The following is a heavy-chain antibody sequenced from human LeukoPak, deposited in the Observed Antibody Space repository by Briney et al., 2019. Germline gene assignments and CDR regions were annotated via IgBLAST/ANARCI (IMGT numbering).Heavy chain of an antibody. Sequence: SQTLSLTCTVSGGSISSGDYYWSWIRQPAGKGLEWIGYIYYSGSTYYNPSLKSRVTISVDTSKNQFSLKLSSVTAADTAVYYCARLSGSYWAYFDYWGQGTLVTVSS. CDR2: IYYSGST. CDR1: GGSISSGDYY. J-gene: IGHJ4*02. V-gene: IGHV4-30-4*08. CDR3: ARLSGSYWAYFDY. D-gene: IGHD1-26*01.